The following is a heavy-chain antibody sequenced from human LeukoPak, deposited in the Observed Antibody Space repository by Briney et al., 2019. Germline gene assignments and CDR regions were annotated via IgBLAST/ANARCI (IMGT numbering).Heavy chain of an antibody. D-gene: IGHD4-17*01. CDR3: ARDPHSLYGDAVGFDY. J-gene: IGHJ4*02. V-gene: IGHV4-4*07. CDR1: GGSISSYY. Sequence: SETLSLTCTVSGGSISSYYWSWIRQPAGKGLEWIGRIYTSGSTNYNPSLKSRVTMSVDTSKNQFSLKLSSVTAADTAVYYCARDPHSLYGDAVGFDYWGQGTLVTVSS. CDR2: IYTSGST.